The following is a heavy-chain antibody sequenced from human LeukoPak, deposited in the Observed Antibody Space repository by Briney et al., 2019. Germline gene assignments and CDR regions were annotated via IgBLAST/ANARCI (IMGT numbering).Heavy chain of an antibody. CDR3: AKEVGAES. J-gene: IGHJ4*02. V-gene: IGHV3-7*05. CDR1: GFTFSDFW. Sequence: QPGGSLSLSCAASGFTFSDFWMTWVRQAPGKRLEWVANINKGGREKYDVDGGEGRFTISRDNAKNSLYLQMNSLKAADTAVYYCAKEVGAESWGQGTLVTVSS. D-gene: IGHD1-26*01. CDR2: INKGGREK.